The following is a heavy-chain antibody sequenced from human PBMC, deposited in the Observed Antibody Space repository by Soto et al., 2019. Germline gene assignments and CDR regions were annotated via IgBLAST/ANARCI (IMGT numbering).Heavy chain of an antibody. CDR3: ARGLFDYDINGVLIPYNWFDP. V-gene: IGHV1-69*13. J-gene: IGHJ5*02. D-gene: IGHD3-9*01. CDR1: GGTFSSYA. CDR2: IIPIFGTA. Sequence: SVKVSCKASGGTFSSYAISWVRQAPGQGLEWMGRIIPIFGTANYAQKFQGRVTITADESTSTAYMELSSLRSEDTAVYYFARGLFDYDINGVLIPYNWFDPWGQGTLVTVSS.